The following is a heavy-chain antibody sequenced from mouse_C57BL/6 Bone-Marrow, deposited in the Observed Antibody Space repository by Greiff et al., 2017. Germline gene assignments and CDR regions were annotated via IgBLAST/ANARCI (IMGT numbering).Heavy chain of an antibody. CDR2: IWSGGST. CDR1: GFSLTSYG. D-gene: IGHD1-1*01. J-gene: IGHJ2*01. CDR3: ARNSITTVVAFDY. V-gene: IGHV2-2*01. Sequence: VMLVESGPGLVQPSQSLSITCTVSGFSLTSYGVHWVRQSPGKGLEWLGVIWSGGSTDYYAAFISRLSISKDNSKSQVFFKMNSLQADDTAIYYCARNSITTVVAFDYWGQGTTLTVSS.